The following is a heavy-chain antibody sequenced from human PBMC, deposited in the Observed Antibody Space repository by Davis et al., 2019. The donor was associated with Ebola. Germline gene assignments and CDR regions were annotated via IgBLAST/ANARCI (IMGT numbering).Heavy chain of an antibody. D-gene: IGHD6-13*01. J-gene: IGHJ4*02. V-gene: IGHV5-51*01. CDR2: IFSGDSDT. Sequence: GESLKISCLGSGYDFTDYWIAWVRQTPGKGLEWMGVIFSGDSDTRYRPPFEGQVTISVDRSISTAYLQWSSLKASDSAMYYCARQEALYGSIDNWGQGTLVTVSS. CDR1: GYDFTDYW. CDR3: ARQEALYGSIDN.